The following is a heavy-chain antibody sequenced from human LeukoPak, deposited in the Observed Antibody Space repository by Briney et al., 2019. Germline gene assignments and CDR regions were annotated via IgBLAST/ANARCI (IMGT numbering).Heavy chain of an antibody. Sequence: GGSLRLSCAASGFMFSNYNINWVRQAPGKGLEWVSAISGSGGSTYYADSVKGRFTISRDNSKNTLYLQMNSLRAEDTAVYYCAKFGNVYGSGSYYSWGYYYYYYYMDVWGKGTTVTISS. CDR3: AKFGNVYGSGSYYSWGYYYYYYYMDV. CDR2: ISGSGGST. CDR1: GFMFSNYN. J-gene: IGHJ6*03. D-gene: IGHD3-10*01. V-gene: IGHV3-23*01.